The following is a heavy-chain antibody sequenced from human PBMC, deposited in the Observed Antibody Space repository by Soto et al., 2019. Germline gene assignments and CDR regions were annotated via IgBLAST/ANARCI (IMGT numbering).Heavy chain of an antibody. Sequence: QLQLQESGPGLVKPLETLSLTCTVSDDSISSSSYYWGWIRQPPGKGLEWIASVYYSGSAYYNPSLKSRLSISVDTSKQQFFLKLRSVTAADTAVYYCARHGPFYDSWSGPSALDHWGQGTQVLVSS. D-gene: IGHD3-3*01. CDR3: ARHGPFYDSWSGPSALDH. CDR1: DDSISSSSYY. CDR2: VYYSGSA. J-gene: IGHJ4*02. V-gene: IGHV4-39*01.